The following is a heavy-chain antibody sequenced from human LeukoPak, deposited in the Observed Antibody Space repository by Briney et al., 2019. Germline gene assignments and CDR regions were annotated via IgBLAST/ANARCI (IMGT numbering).Heavy chain of an antibody. CDR1: GGSITSHY. J-gene: IGHJ5*02. CDR2: VFYSGST. D-gene: IGHD2-21*02. Sequence: SETLSLTCTVSGGSITSHYWSWISQPPGKGLEWIGYVFYSGSTYYNPSLKSRVSISVDRSKNQFSLNLRSVTAADAAVYYCARVTKPLVVVTAWGQGTLVTVSS. V-gene: IGHV4-30-4*08. CDR3: ARVTKPLVVVTA.